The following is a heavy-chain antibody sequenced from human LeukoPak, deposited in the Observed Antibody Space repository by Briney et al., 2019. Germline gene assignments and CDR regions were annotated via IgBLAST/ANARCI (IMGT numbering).Heavy chain of an antibody. V-gene: IGHV3-66*01. CDR2: IYSGGST. D-gene: IGHD4-23*01. CDR1: GFTFSSYA. J-gene: IGHJ4*02. Sequence: GGSLRLSCAASGFTFSSYAMSWVRQAPGKGLGWVSVIYSGGSTYYADSVKGRFTISRDNSKNTLYLQMNSLRAEDTAVYYCARVRGGGKAENWGQGTLVTVSS. CDR3: ARVRGGGKAEN.